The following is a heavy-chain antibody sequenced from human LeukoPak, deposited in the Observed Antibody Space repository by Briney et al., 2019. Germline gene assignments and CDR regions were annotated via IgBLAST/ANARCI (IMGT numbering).Heavy chain of an antibody. CDR3: TKDPNGDYVGAFDP. CDR2: IEASGGAT. Sequence: GGSLRLSCAASGFSFSAYAMYWVRRAPGKGLEWVSSIEASGGATYYADSVKGRFTISRDNSKNTLYLQMNSLRADDTAVYYCTKDPNGDYVGAFDPWGQGTLVTVSS. D-gene: IGHD4-17*01. V-gene: IGHV3-23*01. CDR1: GFSFSAYA. J-gene: IGHJ5*02.